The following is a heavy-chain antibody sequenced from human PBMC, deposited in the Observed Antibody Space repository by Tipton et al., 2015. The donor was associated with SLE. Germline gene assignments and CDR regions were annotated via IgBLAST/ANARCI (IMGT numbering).Heavy chain of an antibody. D-gene: IGHD6-13*01. CDR2: IYTSGST. CDR3: ARDKEGYSSSWYYFDY. Sequence: TLSLTCTVSGGSISSYYWSWIRQPPGKGLEWIGYIYTSGSTNYNPSLKSRVTISVDTSKNQFFLKLSSVTAADTAVYYCARDKEGYSSSWYYFDYWGQGTLVTVSS. CDR1: GGSISSYY. J-gene: IGHJ4*02. V-gene: IGHV4-4*08.